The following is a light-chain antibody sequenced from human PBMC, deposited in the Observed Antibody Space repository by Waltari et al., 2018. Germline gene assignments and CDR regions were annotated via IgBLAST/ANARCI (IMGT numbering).Light chain of an antibody. CDR3: QQGDGFHPIT. Sequence: DIQMTQSPSSVSASVGDRVTITCRASQDISSWLAWYQQKPGQAPRLLINAVSILHSGVPSRFSGSGSGTDFTLTITSLQPEDFAIYYCQQGDGFHPITFGQGTRLE. CDR2: AVS. V-gene: IGKV1-12*01. J-gene: IGKJ5*01. CDR1: QDISSW.